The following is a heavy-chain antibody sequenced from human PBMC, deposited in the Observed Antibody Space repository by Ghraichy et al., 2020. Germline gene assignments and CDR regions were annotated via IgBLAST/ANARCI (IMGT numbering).Heavy chain of an antibody. CDR3: ARVCCSGDVSFDY. D-gene: IGHD2-15*01. CDR2: IQQYGSEK. V-gene: IGHV3-7*03. CDR1: GFPFSMYW. J-gene: IGHJ4*02. Sequence: GGARRLSGVASGFPFSMYWMTWVRQAPGKGLEWVAKIQQYGSEKQYVDSVKGRFTISRDDAKNSVYLQMNSLRAEDTAVYFCARVCCSGDVSFDYWGQGTLVTVSS.